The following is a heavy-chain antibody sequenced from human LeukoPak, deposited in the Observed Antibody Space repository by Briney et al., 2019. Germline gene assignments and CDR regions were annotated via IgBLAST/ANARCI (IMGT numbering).Heavy chain of an antibody. V-gene: IGHV3-66*01. D-gene: IGHD3-10*01. CDR3: ARASPLWFGELD. Sequence: GGSLRLSCAASGFTVSSNYMSWVRQAPGKGLEWVSVIYSGGSTYYADSVKGRFTISRDNSKNTLYLQMNSLRAEDTAVYYCARASPLWFGELDWGQGTLVTVSS. J-gene: IGHJ4*02. CDR2: IYSGGST. CDR1: GFTVSSNY.